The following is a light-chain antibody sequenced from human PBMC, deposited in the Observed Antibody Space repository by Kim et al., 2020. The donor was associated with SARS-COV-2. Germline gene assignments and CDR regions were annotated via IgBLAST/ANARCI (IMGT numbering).Light chain of an antibody. CDR3: GSYVGNNNFV. CDR1: SSDVVGYNY. V-gene: IGLV2-8*01. J-gene: IGLJ1*01. CDR2: EVT. Sequence: GQSVPISCTGTSSDVVGYNYVSWYQHHPGKAPKLMIYEVTKRPSGVPDRFSGSKSGNTASLTVSGLQAEDEADYYCGSYVGNNNFVFGTGTKVTVL.